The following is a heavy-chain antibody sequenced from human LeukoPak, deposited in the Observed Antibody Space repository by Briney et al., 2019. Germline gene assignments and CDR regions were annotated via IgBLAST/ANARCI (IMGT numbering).Heavy chain of an antibody. CDR2: INHSGST. Sequence: PSETLSLTCTVSGGSITSNSYYWGWIRQPPGKGLEWIGEINHSGSTNYNPSLKSRVTISVDTSKNQFSLKLSSVTAADTAVYYCARRRGYCSSTSCYAFDIWGQGTMVTVSS. J-gene: IGHJ3*02. CDR1: GGSITSNSYY. CDR3: ARRRGYCSSTSCYAFDI. D-gene: IGHD2-2*01. V-gene: IGHV4-39*07.